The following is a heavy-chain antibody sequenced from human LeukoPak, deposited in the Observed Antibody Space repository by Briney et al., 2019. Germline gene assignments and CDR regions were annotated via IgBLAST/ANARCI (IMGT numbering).Heavy chain of an antibody. D-gene: IGHD3-10*01. J-gene: IGHJ4*02. CDR1: GYTFTSYD. Sequence: ASVKVSCKASGYTFTSYDINWVRQATGQGLEWMGWMNPNSGNTCYAQKFQGRVTITRNNSISTAYMELSSLRAEDTAVYYCARTYGSGSYSLSYWGQGTLVTVSS. CDR2: MNPNSGNT. V-gene: IGHV1-8*03. CDR3: ARTYGSGSYSLSY.